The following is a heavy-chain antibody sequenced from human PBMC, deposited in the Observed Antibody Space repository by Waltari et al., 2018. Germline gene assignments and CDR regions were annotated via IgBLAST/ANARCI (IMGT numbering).Heavy chain of an antibody. CDR2: MSGSGGST. CDR3: AKEWGWSVGSGNFDY. J-gene: IGHJ4*02. V-gene: IGHV3-23*04. Sequence: EVQLVESGGGLVQPGGSLRLSCAASGFTFSSYWMTWVRQAPGKGPEWVSGMSGSGGSTYYADSVKGRFTISRDNSKNTLFLQMSSLRAEDTAVYYCAKEWGWSVGSGNFDYWGQGTLVTVSS. CDR1: GFTFSSYW. D-gene: IGHD3-10*01.